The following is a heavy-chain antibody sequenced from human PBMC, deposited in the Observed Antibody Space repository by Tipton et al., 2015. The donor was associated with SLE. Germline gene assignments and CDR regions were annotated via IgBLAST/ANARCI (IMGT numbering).Heavy chain of an antibody. Sequence: QLVQSGAEVKKPGSSVKVSCKASGGTFSSYAISWVRQAPGQGLEWMGGIIPIFGTANYAQKFQGRVTITADESTSTAYMELSSLRSGDRDVYYCASVGDQGYYYGMDVWGQGTTVTVSS. V-gene: IGHV1-69*01. CDR2: IIPIFGTA. D-gene: IGHD3-16*01. CDR3: ASVGDQGYYYGMDV. CDR1: GGTFSSYA. J-gene: IGHJ6*02.